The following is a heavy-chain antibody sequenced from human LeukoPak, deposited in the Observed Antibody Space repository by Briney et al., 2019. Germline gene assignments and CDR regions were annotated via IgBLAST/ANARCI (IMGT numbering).Heavy chain of an antibody. Sequence: GGSLRLSCAASGFTFSSYAMHWVRQAPGKGPEWVAVISYDGSNKYYADSVKGRFTISRDNSKNTLYLQMNSLRAEDTAVYYCARKPSWGSGCCSGWFDPWGQGTLVTVSS. D-gene: IGHD6-19*01. CDR2: ISYDGSNK. CDR3: ARKPSWGSGCCSGWFDP. J-gene: IGHJ5*02. CDR1: GFTFSSYA. V-gene: IGHV3-30-3*01.